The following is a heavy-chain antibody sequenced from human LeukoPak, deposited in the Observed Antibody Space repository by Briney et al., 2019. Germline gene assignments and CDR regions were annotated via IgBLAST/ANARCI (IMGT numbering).Heavy chain of an antibody. Sequence: GGSLRLSCAASGFTFSSHGMHWVRQAPGKGLEWVAVISNDGTNKYFADSVKGRFTISGDNTKNTLSLQMNSLRAEDTAVYYCAKDHGDGNYDILTGYYKHFDYWGQGILVTVSS. J-gene: IGHJ4*02. CDR2: ISNDGTNK. CDR3: AKDHGDGNYDILTGYYKHFDY. D-gene: IGHD3-9*01. CDR1: GFTFSSHG. V-gene: IGHV3-30*18.